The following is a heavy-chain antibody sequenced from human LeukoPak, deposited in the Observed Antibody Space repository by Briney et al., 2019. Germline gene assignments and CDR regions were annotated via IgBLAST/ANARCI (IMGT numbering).Heavy chain of an antibody. Sequence: SETLSLTCAVYGGSFSGYCWSWIRQPPGKGLEWIGEINHSGSTNYNPSLKSRVTISVDTSKNQFSLKLSSVTAADTAVYYCASDSSGWSDAFDIWGQGTMVTVSS. CDR1: GGSFSGYC. D-gene: IGHD6-19*01. CDR2: INHSGST. J-gene: IGHJ3*02. V-gene: IGHV4-34*01. CDR3: ASDSSGWSDAFDI.